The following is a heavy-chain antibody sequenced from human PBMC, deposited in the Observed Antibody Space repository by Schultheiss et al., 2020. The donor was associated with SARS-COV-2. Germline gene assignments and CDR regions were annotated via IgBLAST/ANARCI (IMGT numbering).Heavy chain of an antibody. CDR1: GFTFSSYS. CDR2: ISSSSSTI. D-gene: IGHD5-18*01. Sequence: GESLKISCAASGFTFSSYSMNWVRQAPGKGLEWVSYISSSSSTIYYADSVKGRFTISRDNAKNSLYLQMNSLRAEDTAVYYCAKEGTAMGNDYWGQGTLVTVSS. V-gene: IGHV3-48*01. CDR3: AKEGTAMGNDY. J-gene: IGHJ4*02.